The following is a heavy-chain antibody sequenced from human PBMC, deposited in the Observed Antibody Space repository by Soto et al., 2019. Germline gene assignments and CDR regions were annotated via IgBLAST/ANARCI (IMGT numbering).Heavy chain of an antibody. Sequence: SETLSLTCTVSGGSISSGYYYWSWIRQPPGKGLEWIGYIYYSGSTYYNPSLKGRVTISVDTSKNQFSLKLSSVTAADTAVYYCARGGTYYYDSSGYPSFDYWGQGTLVTVSS. J-gene: IGHJ4*02. D-gene: IGHD3-22*01. CDR2: IYYSGST. V-gene: IGHV4-30-4*01. CDR3: ARGGTYYYDSSGYPSFDY. CDR1: GGSISSGYYY.